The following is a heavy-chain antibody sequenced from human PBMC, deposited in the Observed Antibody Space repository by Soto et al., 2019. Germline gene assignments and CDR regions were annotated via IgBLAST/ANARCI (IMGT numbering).Heavy chain of an antibody. Sequence: ASVKVSCKVSGYTLTELSMHWVRQAPGKGLEWMGGFDPEDGETIYAQKFQGRVTMTEDTSTDTAYMGLSSLRSEDTAVYYCARDRGSSYFYYYYGMDVWGQGTTVTVSS. CDR3: ARDRGSSYFYYYYGMDV. V-gene: IGHV1-24*01. J-gene: IGHJ6*02. CDR1: GYTLTELS. CDR2: FDPEDGET. D-gene: IGHD4-4*01.